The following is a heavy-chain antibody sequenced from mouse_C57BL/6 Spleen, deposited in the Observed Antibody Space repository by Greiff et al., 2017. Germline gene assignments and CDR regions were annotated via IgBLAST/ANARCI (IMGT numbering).Heavy chain of an antibody. D-gene: IGHD2-1*01. Sequence: QVQLQQSGAELVRPGASVKLSCKASGYTFTGYGISWVKQRTGQGLEWIGRIYPRSGNTYYNEKFQGKTTLTADKSSSTAYMELSSLTSEDSAVYFCARGGNSVVMDYWGQGTTVTVSS. CDR3: ARGGNSVVMDY. CDR1: GYTFTGYG. V-gene: IGHV1-81*01. CDR2: IYPRSGNT. J-gene: IGHJ2*01.